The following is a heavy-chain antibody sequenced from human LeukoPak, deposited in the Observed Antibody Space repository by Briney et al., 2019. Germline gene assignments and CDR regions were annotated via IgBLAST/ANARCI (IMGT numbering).Heavy chain of an antibody. CDR1: GFTFSNYA. CDR3: AKGKAGGLVDLFDP. Sequence: GGSLRLSCAASGFTFSNYAMMWVRQPPGKGLEWVSSIVASYEGTFYADSVKGWFTISRDNSKGTLSLQMNSLKDEDTGVYYCAKGKAGGLVDLFDPWGQGTLVTVSS. CDR2: IVASYEGT. V-gene: IGHV3-23*01. J-gene: IGHJ5*02. D-gene: IGHD3/OR15-3a*01.